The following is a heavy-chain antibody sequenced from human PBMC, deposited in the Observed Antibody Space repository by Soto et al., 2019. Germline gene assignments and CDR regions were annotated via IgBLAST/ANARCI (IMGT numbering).Heavy chain of an antibody. D-gene: IGHD3-22*01. CDR3: AKSPGMYYYDSSGYYHYDY. Sequence: PSETLSLTCVVSGDSISSTHWWTWVRQTPGTGLEWIGEVYHTGSTKYNPSLKNRVTISLDKSNNQFSLNLKSLTAEDTAVYYCAKSPGMYYYDSSGYYHYDYWGQGTLVTVSS. CDR2: VYHTGST. CDR1: GDSISSTHW. J-gene: IGHJ4*02. V-gene: IGHV4-4*02.